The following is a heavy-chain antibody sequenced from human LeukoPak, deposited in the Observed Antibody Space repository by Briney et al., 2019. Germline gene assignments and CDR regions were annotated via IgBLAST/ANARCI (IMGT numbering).Heavy chain of an antibody. CDR1: GGSISSSSYY. CDR2: TYYSGST. CDR3: ARVKWGMAVYYYYYYYMDV. D-gene: IGHD2-8*02. V-gene: IGHV4-39*07. Sequence: SETLSLTCTVSGGSISSSSYYWGWIRQPPGKGLEWIGSTYYSGSTYYNPSLKSRVTISVDTSKNQFSLKLSSVTAADTAVYYCARVKWGMAVYYYYYYYMDVWGKGTTVTVSS. J-gene: IGHJ6*03.